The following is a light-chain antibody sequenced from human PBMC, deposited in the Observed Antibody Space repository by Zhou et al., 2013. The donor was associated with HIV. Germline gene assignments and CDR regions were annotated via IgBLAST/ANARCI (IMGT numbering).Light chain of an antibody. CDR1: LSLVHSGGTTY. CDR3: MQGTRWPTT. Sequence: EVLMTQSPVSLPVTLGQPASISCRSSLSLVHSGGTTYLSWFLQRPGQSPRRLIHRVSDRDFGVPARFSGSGSDSDFTLHISRVEADDVGIYYCMQGTRWPTTFGQGTRLEI. V-gene: IGKV2-30*02. J-gene: IGKJ2*01. CDR2: RVS.